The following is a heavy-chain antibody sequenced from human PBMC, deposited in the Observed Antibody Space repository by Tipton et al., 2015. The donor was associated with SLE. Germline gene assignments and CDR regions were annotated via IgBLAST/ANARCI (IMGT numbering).Heavy chain of an antibody. V-gene: IGHV4-34*01. CDR3: ARGTIFGVVIDP. CDR1: GGSFSGYY. D-gene: IGHD3-3*01. Sequence: LRLSCAVYGGSFSGYYWSWIRQPPGKGLEWIGEINHSGSTNYNPSLKSRVTISVDTSKNQFSLKLSSVTAADTAVYYCARGTIFGVVIDPWGQGTLVTVSS. CDR2: INHSGST. J-gene: IGHJ5*02.